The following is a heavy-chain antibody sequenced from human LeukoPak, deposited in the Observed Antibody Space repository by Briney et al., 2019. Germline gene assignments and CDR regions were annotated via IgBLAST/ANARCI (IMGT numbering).Heavy chain of an antibody. CDR1: GDSLSNYY. Sequence: SETLSLTCTVSGDSLSNYYWSWIRQPPGKGLEWIGHIYYSGGLNYNPSLKNRVTISVDTSKNQFSLNLSSVTAADTAMYYCARGGIIVGATVNGYYFDYWGQGTLVTVSS. V-gene: IGHV4-59*01. CDR3: ARGGIIVGATVNGYYFDY. CDR2: IYYSGGL. J-gene: IGHJ4*02. D-gene: IGHD1-26*01.